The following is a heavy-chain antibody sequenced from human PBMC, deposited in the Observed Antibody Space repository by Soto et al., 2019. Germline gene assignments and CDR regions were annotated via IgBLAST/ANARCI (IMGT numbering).Heavy chain of an antibody. CDR1: GFTFNSYS. J-gene: IGHJ4*02. CDR3: AGEYDSTWCNYRSTPPYYFDF. V-gene: IGHV3-48*01. CDR2: ISGSSSII. Sequence: GGSLRLSCAASGFTFNSYSMNWVRQAPGKGLEWVSYISGSSSIIYYTDSVRGRFTISRDDVENSLYLHMNSLRAGDTAVYYCAGEYDSTWCNYRSTPPYYFDFWGQGTPVTVSS. D-gene: IGHD3-16*02.